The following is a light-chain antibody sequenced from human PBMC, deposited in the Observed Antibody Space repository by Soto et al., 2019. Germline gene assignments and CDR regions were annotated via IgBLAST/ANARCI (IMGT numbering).Light chain of an antibody. V-gene: IGKV3-20*01. CDR3: QQYGSSPTT. J-gene: IGKJ1*01. CDR2: GAS. Sequence: EIVLTQSPGTLSLSPWERATLSCRASQSVSSSYLAWYQQTPGQAPRLLIYGASRRATGIPERFSGSGSGTDFPLTISRLEPEDFAVYYCQQYGSSPTTFGQGTKVDIK. CDR1: QSVSSSY.